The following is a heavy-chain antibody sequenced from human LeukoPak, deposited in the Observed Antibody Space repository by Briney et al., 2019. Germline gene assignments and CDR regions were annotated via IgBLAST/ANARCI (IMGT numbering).Heavy chain of an antibody. Sequence: PGGSLRLSCAASGFTFSSYAMHWVRQAPGRGLEWVAVISYDGSNKYYADSVKGRFTISRDNAKNSLYLQMNSLRAEDTAVYYCARVANGDYLGYYYYGMDVWGQGTTVTVSS. J-gene: IGHJ6*02. CDR3: ARVANGDYLGYYYYGMDV. D-gene: IGHD4-17*01. CDR2: ISYDGSNK. CDR1: GFTFSSYA. V-gene: IGHV3-30-3*01.